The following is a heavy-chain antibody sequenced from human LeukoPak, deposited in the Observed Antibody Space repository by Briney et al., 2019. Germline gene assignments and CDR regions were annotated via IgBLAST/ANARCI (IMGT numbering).Heavy chain of an antibody. Sequence: GGSLRLSCAASGFTFSTYALTWVRQAPGKGLEWLSLISGSGSSSYYADSVKSRFTISRDNLRNTLYLQMNSLGAEDTAVYYCARDREDSGGFTDYWGQGTLVTVSS. V-gene: IGHV3-23*01. D-gene: IGHD3-22*01. J-gene: IGHJ4*02. CDR2: ISGSGSSS. CDR3: ARDREDSGGFTDY. CDR1: GFTFSTYA.